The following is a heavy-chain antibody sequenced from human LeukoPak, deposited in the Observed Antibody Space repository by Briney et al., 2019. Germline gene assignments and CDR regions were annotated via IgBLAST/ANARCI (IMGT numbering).Heavy chain of an antibody. J-gene: IGHJ6*03. D-gene: IGHD6-6*01. CDR1: GFTFSSYW. CDR3: ARDRLQGYYYYYMDV. CDR2: IKQDGSEK. V-gene: IGHV3-7*01. Sequence: GGSLRLSCAASGFTFSSYWMSWVRQAPGKGLEWVANIKQDGSEKYYVDSVKGRFTISRDNAKNSLYLQINSLRAEDTAVYYCARDRLQGYYYYYMDVWGKGTTVTVSS.